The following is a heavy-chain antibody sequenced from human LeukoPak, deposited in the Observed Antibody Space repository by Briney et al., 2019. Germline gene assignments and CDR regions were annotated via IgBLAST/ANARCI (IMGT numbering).Heavy chain of an antibody. V-gene: IGHV1-46*01. J-gene: IGHJ3*02. D-gene: IGHD5-24*01. CDR3: ASRGNAFDI. Sequence: ASVKVSCKVSGYTLTELSMHWVRQAPGQGLEWMGIINPSGGSTSYAQKFQGRVTMTRDMSTSTVYMELSSLRSEDTAVYYCASRGNAFDIWGQGTMVTVSS. CDR2: INPSGGST. CDR1: GYTLTELS.